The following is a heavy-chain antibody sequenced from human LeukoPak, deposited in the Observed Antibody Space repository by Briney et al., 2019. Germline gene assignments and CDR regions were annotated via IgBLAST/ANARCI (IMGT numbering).Heavy chain of an antibody. D-gene: IGHD5-12*01. CDR1: GFTFSRYS. Sequence: GGSLRLSCAASGFTFSRYSMNWVRQAPGKGLEWVSSISSSSSYIYYADSVKGRLTISRDNAKNSLYLHMNSLRAEDTAVYYCARSGELSGYDFYYWGQGTLVTVSS. J-gene: IGHJ4*02. V-gene: IGHV3-21*01. CDR3: ARSGELSGYDFYY. CDR2: ISSSSSYI.